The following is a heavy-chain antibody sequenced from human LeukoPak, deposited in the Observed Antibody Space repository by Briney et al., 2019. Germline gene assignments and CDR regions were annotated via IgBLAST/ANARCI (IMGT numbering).Heavy chain of an antibody. CDR3: ARDPGYSSGWSNLPLAY. J-gene: IGHJ4*02. Sequence: ASVTVSCKAAGSSFTGCYMDWVRHPPGQGLGWMGWINPNSGGTNYAQKFQCRVTMTRDKSISTAYMELSRLGSDDTAVYYCARDPGYSSGWSNLPLAYWRQGTLVTVSS. D-gene: IGHD6-19*01. CDR2: INPNSGGT. CDR1: GSSFTGCY. V-gene: IGHV1-2*02.